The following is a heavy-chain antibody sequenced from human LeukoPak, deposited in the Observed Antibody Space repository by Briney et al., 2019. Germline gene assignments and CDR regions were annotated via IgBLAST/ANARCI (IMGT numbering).Heavy chain of an antibody. CDR3: AGNYEGNLAFDI. CDR2: FDSSGST. D-gene: IGHD4-11*01. CDR1: GGSITSSGYY. J-gene: IGHJ3*02. Sequence: SETLSLTCTVSGGSITSSGYYGGWIRQPPGKGLEWIGSFDSSGSTHYNPSLKSRVSISEDTSKSQFSLKLSSVTAADTAVYYCAGNYEGNLAFDIWGQGTMVTVSS. V-gene: IGHV4-39*01.